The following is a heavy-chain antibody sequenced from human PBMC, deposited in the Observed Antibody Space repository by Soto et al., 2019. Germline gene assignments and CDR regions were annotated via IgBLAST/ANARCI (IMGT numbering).Heavy chain of an antibody. J-gene: IGHJ6*02. CDR2: IWYDGSNK. V-gene: IGHV3-33*01. CDR1: GFTFSSYG. D-gene: IGHD2-15*01. CDR3: ARDHSSLGCSECSEYYYGMDV. Sequence: QVQLVESGGGVVQPGRSLRLSCAASGFTFSSYGMHWVRQAPGKGLEWVAGIWYDGSNKYYADSVKGRFTISRDNSKNTRYLQLNSLKAEDTSVYYCARDHSSLGCSECSEYYYGMDVWGQGTTVTVSS.